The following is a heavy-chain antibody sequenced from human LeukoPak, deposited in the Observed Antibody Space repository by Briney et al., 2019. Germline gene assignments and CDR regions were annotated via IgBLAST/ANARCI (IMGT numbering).Heavy chain of an antibody. J-gene: IGHJ4*02. CDR2: ISGSGAST. CDR3: AKDQLRFFDY. D-gene: IGHD6-6*01. V-gene: IGHV3-23*01. Sequence: GGSLRLSCLTSGFTLSTNAMSWVRQAPGKGLEWISGISGSGASTYYADSVKGQFTISRDDSRNTLYLQMNSLRGDDTAVYYCAKDQLRFFDYWGQGTLVTVSS. CDR1: GFTLSTNA.